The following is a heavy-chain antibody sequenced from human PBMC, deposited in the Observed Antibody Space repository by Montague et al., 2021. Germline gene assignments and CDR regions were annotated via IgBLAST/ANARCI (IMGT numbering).Heavy chain of an antibody. D-gene: IGHD2-8*01. CDR3: TRPGGYCTNDTCYFWFAP. CDR1: GGSISRSCYY. Sequence: SETLSLTCTVSGGSISRSCYYWGWIRQPPGKGLEWIGSIYSSGSTYYNPSLKSRVTISADTSKNQFSLKLSSVTAADTAVYYCTRPGGYCTNDTCYFWFAPWGQGILVTVSS. CDR2: IYSSGST. J-gene: IGHJ5*02. V-gene: IGHV4-39*01.